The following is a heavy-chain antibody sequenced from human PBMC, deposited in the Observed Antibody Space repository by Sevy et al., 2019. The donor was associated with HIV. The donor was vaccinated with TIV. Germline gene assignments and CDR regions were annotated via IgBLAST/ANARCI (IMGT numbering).Heavy chain of an antibody. D-gene: IGHD1-26*01. J-gene: IGHJ4*02. CDR1: GLMFGDYA. V-gene: IGHV3-49*04. Sequence: GGSLRLSCTASGLMFGDYAMSWVRQAPGKGLEWVAFIKSKALGGTTGSAASVKDRFTISRDDSKNIAYLQMNNVKTEDTAVYYCTRWSGAQSIFDYWGQGTLVTVSS. CDR2: IKSKALGGTT. CDR3: TRWSGAQSIFDY.